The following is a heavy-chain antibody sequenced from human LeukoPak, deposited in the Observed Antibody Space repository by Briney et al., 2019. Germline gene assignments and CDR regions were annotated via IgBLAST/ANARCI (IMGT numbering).Heavy chain of an antibody. CDR2: INPNSGGT. J-gene: IGHJ3*02. CDR1: GYTFTGYY. V-gene: IGHV1-2*02. CDR3: ARIRDGYNDAYDI. D-gene: IGHD5-24*01. Sequence: ASVKVSCKASGYTFTGYYMHWVRQAPGQGLEWMGWINPNSGGTNYAQKFQGRVTMTRDTSASTVYTELSSLRSEDTAIYYCARIRDGYNDAYDIWGQGTVVTVPS.